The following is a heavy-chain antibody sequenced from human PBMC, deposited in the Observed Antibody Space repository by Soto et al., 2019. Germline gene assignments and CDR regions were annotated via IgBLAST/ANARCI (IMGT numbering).Heavy chain of an antibody. J-gene: IGHJ4*02. CDR2: ISSSSSYI. CDR1: GFTFSSYT. V-gene: IGHV3-21*01. D-gene: IGHD3-22*01. Sequence: PGGSLRLSGAASGFTFSSYTMNWVRQAPGKGLEWVSSISSSSSYIYYADSVKGRFTISRDNAKNSLYLQMNSLRAEDTAVYYCARSDRDRYYDSIDYWGQGTLVTVSS. CDR3: ARSDRDRYYDSIDY.